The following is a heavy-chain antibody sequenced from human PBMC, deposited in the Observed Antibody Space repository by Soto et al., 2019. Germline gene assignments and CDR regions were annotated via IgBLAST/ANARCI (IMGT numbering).Heavy chain of an antibody. J-gene: IGHJ6*03. D-gene: IGHD3-10*01. V-gene: IGHV3-30*18. CDR3: AKMLSDYGSGSYYLYYMDV. CDR2: ISYDGSNK. CDR1: GFTFSSYG. Sequence: GGSLRLSCAASGFTFSSYGMHWVRQAPGKGLEWVAVISYDGSNKYYADSVKGRFTISRDNSKNTLYLQMNSLRAEDTAVYYCAKMLSDYGSGSYYLYYMDVWGKGTTVTVSS.